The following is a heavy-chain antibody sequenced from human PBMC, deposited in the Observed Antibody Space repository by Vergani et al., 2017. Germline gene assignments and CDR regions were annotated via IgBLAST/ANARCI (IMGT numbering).Heavy chain of an antibody. J-gene: IGHJ6*03. CDR3: ARLETPSYTVTTTGYYYYYMDV. V-gene: IGHV1-69*02. D-gene: IGHD4-11*01. CDR1: GGTFSSYT. CDR2: IIPILGIA. Sequence: QVQLVQSGAEVKKPGSSVKVSCKASGGTFSSYTISWVRQAPGQGLEWMGRIIPILGIANYAQKFQGRVTITADNSTSTAYMELSSLRSEDTAVYYCARLETPSYTVTTTGYYYYYMDVWGKGTTVTVSS.